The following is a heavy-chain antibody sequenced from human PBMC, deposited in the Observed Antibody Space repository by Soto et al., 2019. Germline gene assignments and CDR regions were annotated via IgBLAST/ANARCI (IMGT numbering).Heavy chain of an antibody. D-gene: IGHD2-2*01. CDR2: ISHSGRT. V-gene: IGHV4-4*02. CDR1: GGSISSNKW. Sequence: SETLSLTCAVYGGSISSNKWRSWVRQPQGKGLEWLGEISHSGRTNYNPSLKSRVTISLDKSKNKFSLVLTSVTAANSAVYYFPRVDQIVVVPAPLVATDVGCRGTTGTVS. CDR3: PRVDQIVVVPAPLVATDV. J-gene: IGHJ6*02.